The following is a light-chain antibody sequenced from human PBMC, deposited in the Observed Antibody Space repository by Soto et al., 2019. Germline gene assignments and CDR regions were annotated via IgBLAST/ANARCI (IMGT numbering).Light chain of an antibody. CDR3: MQRIEFPLT. CDR2: TVS. Sequence: DILMTQTPLSLPVTPGEPASISCRSSQSLLDSDDGNTYLDWYLQKPGQSPQLLIYTVSYRASGVPDRFSGSGSGTDFTLKISRVEAEDVGVYYCMQRIEFPLTFGGGTKVDNK. J-gene: IGKJ4*01. CDR1: QSLLDSDDGNTY. V-gene: IGKV2-40*01.